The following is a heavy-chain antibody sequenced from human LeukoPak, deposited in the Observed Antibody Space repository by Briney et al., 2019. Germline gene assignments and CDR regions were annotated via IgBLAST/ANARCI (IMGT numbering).Heavy chain of an antibody. Sequence: GESLKISCKGSGYSFTSYWIGWVRQLPGKSLEWMGIIYPADSDTKYSPSFQGQVTISADKSISTAYLQWSSLKASDTAMYYCARQAFCTNAVCFSNYYYSMDVWGRGTTVTVSS. CDR3: ARQAFCTNAVCFSNYYYSMDV. J-gene: IGHJ6*03. CDR2: IYPADSDT. D-gene: IGHD2-8*01. V-gene: IGHV5-51*01. CDR1: GYSFTSYW.